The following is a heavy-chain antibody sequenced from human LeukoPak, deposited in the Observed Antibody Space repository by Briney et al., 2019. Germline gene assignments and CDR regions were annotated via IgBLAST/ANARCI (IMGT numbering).Heavy chain of an antibody. J-gene: IGHJ4*02. CDR3: ARESTVTTGALGY. D-gene: IGHD4-17*01. CDR2: IYYSGST. Sequence: SETLSLTCTVSGGSISSGDYYWSWIRQPPGKGLEWIGYIYYSGSTYYNPSLKSRVTISVDTSKNQFSLKLSSVTAADTAVYYCARESTVTTGALGYWGQGTLVTVSS. V-gene: IGHV4-30-4*08. CDR1: GGSISSGDYY.